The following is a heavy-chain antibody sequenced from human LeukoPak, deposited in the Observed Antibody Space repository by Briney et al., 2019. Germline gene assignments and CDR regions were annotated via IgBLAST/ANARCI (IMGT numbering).Heavy chain of an antibody. Sequence: SETLSLTCTVSGGSISSGDYYWSWIRQPPGKGLEWIGYIYYSGSTYYNPSLKSRVTISVDTSKNQFSPKLSSVTAADTAVYYCARDRSPLRITRYNWFDPWGQGTLVTVSS. CDR1: GGSISSGDYY. J-gene: IGHJ5*02. V-gene: IGHV4-30-4*01. CDR3: ARDRSPLRITRYNWFDP. D-gene: IGHD3-3*01. CDR2: IYYSGST.